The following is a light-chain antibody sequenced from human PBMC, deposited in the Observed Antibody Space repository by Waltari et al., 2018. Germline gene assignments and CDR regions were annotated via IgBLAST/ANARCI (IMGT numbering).Light chain of an antibody. V-gene: IGKV3-15*01. CDR2: GAS. Sequence: EIVMTQSPATLSVSPGERATLSCRASQSVSSNLAWYQQKPGQAPRLLIYGASTRATGIPARFSGSGSGTEFTLTISSLQSEDFATYYCQQHDHLPFTFGPGTKVDIK. CDR1: QSVSSN. J-gene: IGKJ3*01. CDR3: QQHDHLPFT.